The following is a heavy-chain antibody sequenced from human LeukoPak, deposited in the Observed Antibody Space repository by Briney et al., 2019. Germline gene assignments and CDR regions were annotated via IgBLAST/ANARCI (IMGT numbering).Heavy chain of an antibody. CDR1: GGSFSGYY. D-gene: IGHD2-15*01. CDR2: INHSGNT. V-gene: IGHV4-34*01. J-gene: IGHJ4*02. Sequence: PSETLSLTCAVYGGSFSGYYWNWIRQPPGKGLEWIGGINHSGNTNYNPSLKSRVTISVDTSKNQFSLKLSSVTAADTAVYYCARNSCPSGSCYDNRGYFDYWGQGTLVTVSS. CDR3: ARNSCPSGSCYDNRGYFDY.